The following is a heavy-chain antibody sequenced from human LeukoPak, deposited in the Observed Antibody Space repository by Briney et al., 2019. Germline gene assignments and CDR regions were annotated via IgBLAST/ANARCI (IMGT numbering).Heavy chain of an antibody. J-gene: IGHJ4*02. CDR1: GGSISSYY. CDR2: IYYSGST. Sequence: SETLSLTCTVSGGSISSYYWSWIRQPPGKGLEWIGYIYYSGSTNYNPSLKSRVTISVDTSKNQFPLKLSSVTAADTAVYYCARTTGGYSSGPFDYWGQGTLVTVSS. CDR3: ARTTGGYSSGPFDY. D-gene: IGHD6-19*01. V-gene: IGHV4-59*01.